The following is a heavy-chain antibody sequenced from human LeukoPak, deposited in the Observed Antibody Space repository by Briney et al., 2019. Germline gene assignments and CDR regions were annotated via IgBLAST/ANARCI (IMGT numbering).Heavy chain of an antibody. D-gene: IGHD2-15*01. Sequence: PSETLSLTCTVSGGSISSYYWSWIRQPPGKGLEWIGYVFYSGSTNYNPSLKSRVTISVDTSKNQFSLKLNSVTAADTAVYYCARGNSVVDYWGQGTLVTVSS. CDR3: ARGNSVVDY. CDR2: VFYSGST. V-gene: IGHV4-59*08. J-gene: IGHJ4*02. CDR1: GGSISSYY.